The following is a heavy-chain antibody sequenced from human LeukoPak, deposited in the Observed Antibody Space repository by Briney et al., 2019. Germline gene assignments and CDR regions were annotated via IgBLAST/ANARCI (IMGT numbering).Heavy chain of an antibody. D-gene: IGHD3-9*01. CDR3: AKWGDYDVLTGYYVSDY. CDR1: GFTFSSYS. V-gene: IGHV3-23*01. J-gene: IGHJ4*02. CDR2: ITGGGSGI. Sequence: GGSLRLSCAASGFTFSSYSMSWARQAPGKGLEWVSAITGGGSGIYYADSMKSRFTISRDNSKNTLYLQINSLRAEDTAVYYCAKWGDYDVLTGYYVSDYWGQGTLVTVSS.